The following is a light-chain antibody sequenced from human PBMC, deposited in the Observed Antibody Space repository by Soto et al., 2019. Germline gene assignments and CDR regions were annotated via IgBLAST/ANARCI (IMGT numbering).Light chain of an antibody. CDR2: SAS. J-gene: IGKJ1*01. V-gene: IGKV1D-12*01. CDR3: QQADTFPWT. Sequence: IQMTQSASSVSASVGDRFTITFHSSRDISTWVAWYQQKPGKAPKLLIYSASALKRGVPSRFSGSGSGTDFALTVSSLQPEDFATYYCQQADTFPWTFGQGTKVDI. CDR1: RDISTW.